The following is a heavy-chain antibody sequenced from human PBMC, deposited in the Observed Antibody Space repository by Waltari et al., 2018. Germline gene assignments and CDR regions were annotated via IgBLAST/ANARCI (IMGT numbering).Heavy chain of an antibody. V-gene: IGHV4-59*11. CDR1: GGSISSHY. J-gene: IGHJ4*02. Sequence: QVQLQESGPGLVKPSETLSLTCTVSGGSISSHYWIWIRQPPGKGLEWIGYISYSGSTNYNPSLKSRVTLSVDTSKNQFSLKLSSVTAADTAVYYCARAQGRWELHYFDYWGQGTLVTVSS. CDR3: ARAQGRWELHYFDY. D-gene: IGHD1-26*01. CDR2: ISYSGST.